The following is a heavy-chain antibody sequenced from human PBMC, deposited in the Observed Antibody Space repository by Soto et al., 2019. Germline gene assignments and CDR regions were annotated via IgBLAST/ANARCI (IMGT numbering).Heavy chain of an antibody. J-gene: IGHJ5*02. V-gene: IGHV1-24*01. CDR3: ATARADCSSTSCPSWFGP. CDR2: FDPEDGET. D-gene: IGHD2-2*01. CDR1: GYTLTELS. Sequence: ASVKVSCTVSGYTLTELSMHWVRQAPGKGLEWMGGFDPEDGETIYAQKFQGRVTMTEDTSTDTAYMELSSLRSEDTAVYYCATARADCSSTSCPSWFGPWGQGTLVTVSS.